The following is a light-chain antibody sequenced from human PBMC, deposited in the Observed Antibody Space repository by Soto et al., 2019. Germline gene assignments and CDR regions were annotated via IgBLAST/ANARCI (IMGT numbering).Light chain of an antibody. CDR1: SCNIGSNT. CDR3: GTWDDSLNGWV. J-gene: IGLJ3*02. Sequence: QSVLTQRPSASETPGQRVAVSCSGSSCNIGSNTVNWYQQLPGTAPKLLIFNDNQRSSGIPDRFSGSKSGTSASLAISGLQSEDEADYYCGTWDDSLNGWVFGVGTKLTVL. V-gene: IGLV1-44*01. CDR2: NDN.